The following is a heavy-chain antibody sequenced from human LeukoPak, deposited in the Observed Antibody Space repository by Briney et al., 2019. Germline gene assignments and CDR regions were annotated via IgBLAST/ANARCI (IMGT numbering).Heavy chain of an antibody. CDR3: AKTYSRESGYDFCFHC. Sequence: PGRSLRLSCAASGFSFSSYGFHWVRQAPGKGLEWVSAVSLFGKNIHYADSVKGRFPISRDNSRNMVYLQMNSLRVEDTAVYYCAKTYSRESGYDFCFHCWGQGTRVTVSS. D-gene: IGHD5-12*01. CDR2: VSLFGKNI. J-gene: IGHJ4*02. CDR1: GFSFSSYG. V-gene: IGHV3-33*06.